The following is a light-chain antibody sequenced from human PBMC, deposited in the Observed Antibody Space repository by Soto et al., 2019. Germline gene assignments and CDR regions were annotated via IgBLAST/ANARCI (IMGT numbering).Light chain of an antibody. CDR3: QQSYIAPWT. V-gene: IGKV1-39*01. CDR2: AAS. Sequence: IQVTQSRSSLSASVGDRVTITCRASQHVTNYLSWYQQKPGKAPTLLIYAASRLQSGVPSRFSAGGSRTEFTLSINSLLPEDFATYYCQQSYIAPWTFGQGTKVDIK. J-gene: IGKJ1*01. CDR1: QHVTNY.